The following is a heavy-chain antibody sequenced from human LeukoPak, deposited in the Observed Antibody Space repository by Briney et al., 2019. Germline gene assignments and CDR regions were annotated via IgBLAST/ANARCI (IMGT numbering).Heavy chain of an antibody. J-gene: IGHJ2*01. Sequence: GGSLRLSCAASGFTFSSYWMHWVRQAPGKGLEWVSYISSSGSTIYYADSVKGRITISRDNAKNSLYLQMNSLRAEDTAVYYCAREANWYFDLWGRGTLVTVSS. CDR2: ISSSGSTI. CDR3: AREANWYFDL. CDR1: GFTFSSYW. V-gene: IGHV3-48*03. D-gene: IGHD5-12*01.